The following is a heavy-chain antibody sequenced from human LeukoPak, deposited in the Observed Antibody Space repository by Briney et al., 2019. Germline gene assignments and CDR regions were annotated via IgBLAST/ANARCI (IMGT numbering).Heavy chain of an antibody. Sequence: SETLSLTCTVSGGSISSSRHYGGWIRQPPGKGLEWIGSKYYSGSTYYNPSLKNRVTISVDTSKNQFSLKLSSVTAADTAVYYCARNIAVAGRGDYMDVWGKGTTVTISS. CDR2: KYYSGST. D-gene: IGHD6-19*01. J-gene: IGHJ6*03. V-gene: IGHV4-39*01. CDR1: GGSISSSRHY. CDR3: ARNIAVAGRGDYMDV.